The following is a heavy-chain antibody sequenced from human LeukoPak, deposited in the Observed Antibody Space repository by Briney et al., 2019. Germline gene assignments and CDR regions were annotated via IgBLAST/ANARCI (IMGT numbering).Heavy chain of an antibody. V-gene: IGHV4-4*07. CDR3: ARSYNDYNWFDP. J-gene: IGHJ5*02. CDR1: GGSISSHY. Sequence: SETLPLTCTVSGGSISSHYWNWIRQPAGKRLEWIGRVYSRGSTNYNPSLKSRVTVSVDNSKNQFSLKLSSVTVADTAVYYCARSYNDYNWFDPWGQGILVTVSA. CDR2: VYSRGST. D-gene: IGHD3-16*01.